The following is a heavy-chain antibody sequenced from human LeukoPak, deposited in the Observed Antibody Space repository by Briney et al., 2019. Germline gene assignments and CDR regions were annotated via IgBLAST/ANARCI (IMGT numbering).Heavy chain of an antibody. J-gene: IGHJ4*02. V-gene: IGHV5-51*01. CDR3: ARQYSGAMVRGVIVY. D-gene: IGHD3-10*01. CDR2: IYPGDSDT. Sequence: GESLKISCKGSGYSFTSYWFGWGRQMPGKGLGLMGIIYPGDSDTRYSPSFQGQVTISADKSISTAYLQWSSLKASDTAMYYCARQYSGAMVRGVIVYWRQGTQVTVPS. CDR1: GYSFTSYW.